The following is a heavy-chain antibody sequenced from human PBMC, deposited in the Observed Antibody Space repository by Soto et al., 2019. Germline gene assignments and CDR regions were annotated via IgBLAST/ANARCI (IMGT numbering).Heavy chain of an antibody. Sequence: EVQLLESGGGLVQPGGSLRLSCAASGFTFSSYAMSWVRQAPGKGLEWVSAISGRGGSTYYADSVKGRFTISRDNSKNTLYLQMNSLRAEDTAVYYCAKASTPIPYYDFWSGPHWGQGTMVTVSS. J-gene: IGHJ3*01. CDR1: GFTFSSYA. CDR2: ISGRGGST. CDR3: AKASTPIPYYDFWSGPH. D-gene: IGHD3-3*01. V-gene: IGHV3-23*01.